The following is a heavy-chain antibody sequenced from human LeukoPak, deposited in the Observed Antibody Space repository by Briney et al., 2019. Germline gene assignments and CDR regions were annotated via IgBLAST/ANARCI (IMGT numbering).Heavy chain of an antibody. J-gene: IGHJ4*02. V-gene: IGHV1-18*01. Sequence: GASVKVSCKASGYTFTSYGISWVRQAPGQGLEWMGWIGAYNGNTNYAQKLQGRVTMTTDTSTSTAYMELRSLRSDDTAVYYCARGELSDYDFWSGYFYYFDYWGQGTLVTVSS. D-gene: IGHD3-3*01. CDR1: GYTFTSYG. CDR3: ARGELSDYDFWSGYFYYFDY. CDR2: IGAYNGNT.